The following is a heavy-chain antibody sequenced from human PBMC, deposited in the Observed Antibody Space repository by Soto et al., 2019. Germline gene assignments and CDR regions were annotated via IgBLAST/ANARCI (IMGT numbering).Heavy chain of an antibody. D-gene: IGHD4-17*01. CDR1: GYTFTNYY. V-gene: IGHV1-46*01. CDR3: ARGRFTTVTTWWYFVY. CDR2: INPSTGST. Sequence: ASVKVSCKASGYTFTNYYIHWVRQAPGQGLEWMGIINPSTGSTTYAQKFQGRVTLTRDTSTSTVYMDLSSLRSEDTAVYYCARGRFTTVTTWWYFVYLGQGALVTVSS. J-gene: IGHJ4*02.